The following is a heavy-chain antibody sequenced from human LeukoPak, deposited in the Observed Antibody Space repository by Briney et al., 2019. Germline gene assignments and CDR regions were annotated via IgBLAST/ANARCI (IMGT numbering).Heavy chain of an antibody. CDR3: ARVLNYYDSSGYYFSY. Sequence: GGSLRLSCAASGFTFSYYTMHWVRQAPGKGLQWVAVISYDGSNEYYADSVKGRFTISRDNSKNTLYLQMNSLRVEDTAVYYCARVLNYYDSSGYYFSYWGQGTLVTVSS. J-gene: IGHJ4*02. D-gene: IGHD3-22*01. CDR1: GFTFSYYT. CDR2: ISYDGSNE. V-gene: IGHV3-30-3*01.